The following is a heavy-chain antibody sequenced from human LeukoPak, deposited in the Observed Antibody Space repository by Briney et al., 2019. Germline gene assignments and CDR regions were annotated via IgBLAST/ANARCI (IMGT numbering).Heavy chain of an antibody. CDR3: ARVTPKGDPGRAFDI. V-gene: IGHV4-61*08. Sequence: SETLSLTCAVSGGSISSGGYSWGWIRQPPGKGLEWIGYIYYSGSTNYNPSLKSRVTISVDTSKNQFSLKLSSVTAADTAVYYCARVTPKGDPGRAFDIWGQGTMVTVSS. J-gene: IGHJ3*02. CDR1: GGSISSGGYS. D-gene: IGHD1-14*01. CDR2: IYYSGST.